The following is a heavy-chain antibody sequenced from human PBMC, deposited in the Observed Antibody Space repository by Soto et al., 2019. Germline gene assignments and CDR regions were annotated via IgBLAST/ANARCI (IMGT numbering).Heavy chain of an antibody. CDR1: GFTFRSYA. D-gene: IGHD6-13*01. J-gene: IGHJ4*02. Sequence: GSLRLSCAASGFTFRSYAMSWVRQAHGKGLEWVSAISGGTSSTYYADSVKGRFTISRDNSKNTLYLQMNSLRAEDTAVYYCAKERWAAAGTPTLDYWGQGTLVTVSS. CDR2: ISGGTSST. V-gene: IGHV3-23*01. CDR3: AKERWAAAGTPTLDY.